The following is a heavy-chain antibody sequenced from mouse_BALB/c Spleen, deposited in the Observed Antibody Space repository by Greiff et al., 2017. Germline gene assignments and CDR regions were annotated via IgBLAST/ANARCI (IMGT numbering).Heavy chain of an antibody. CDR2: INPYNGAT. Sequence: VQLQQSGPELVKPGASVKISCKASGYSFTGYYMHWVKQSHVKSLEWIGRINPYNGATSYNQNFKDKASLTVDKSSSTAYMELHSLTSEDSAVYYCARSEDYGYFDVWGAGTTVTVSS. V-gene: IGHV1-31*01. CDR1: GYSFTGYY. J-gene: IGHJ1*01. CDR3: ARSEDYGYFDV.